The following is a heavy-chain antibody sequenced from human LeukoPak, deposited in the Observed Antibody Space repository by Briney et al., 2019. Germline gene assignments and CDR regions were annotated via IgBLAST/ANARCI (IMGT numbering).Heavy chain of an antibody. CDR3: ASVYSSTSWDY. CDR2: ISPADSDT. CDR1: GYCFTTYW. J-gene: IGHJ4*02. V-gene: IGHV5-51*01. Sequence: GESLKISCRASGYCFTTYWIGWLRQMPGKGLEWMGVISPADSDTRYSPSFQGQVTISADRSISTAYLQWSSLKASDTGMYYCASVYSSTSWDYWGQGTLVTVSS. D-gene: IGHD6-13*01.